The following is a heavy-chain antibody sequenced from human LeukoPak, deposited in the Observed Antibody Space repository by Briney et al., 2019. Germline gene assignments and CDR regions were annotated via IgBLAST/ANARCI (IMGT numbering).Heavy chain of an antibody. CDR1: GFTFSSYA. J-gene: IGHJ4*02. D-gene: IGHD4-11*01. CDR3: ARVPHPTYYFDY. CDR2: VSGNGATT. V-gene: IGHV3-23*01. Sequence: GGSLRVSCAASGFTFSSYAMSWVRLAPGKGLEWVSTVSGNGATTYYADSVKGRFTISRDNSKNTLDPQMSSLRAEDTAIYFCARVPHPTYYFDYWGRGTLVTVSS.